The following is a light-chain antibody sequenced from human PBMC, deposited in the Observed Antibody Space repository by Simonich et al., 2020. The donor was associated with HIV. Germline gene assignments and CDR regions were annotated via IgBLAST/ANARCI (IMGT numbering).Light chain of an antibody. CDR1: QTISSN. CDR2: GAS. V-gene: IGKV3-15*01. Sequence: EIVMTQSPATLSVSPGERAPLSFRASQTISSNLAWYHQKPGQAPRLLIFGASTRATGIPSRFSGSGSGTEFTLTISRLEPEDFAVYYCQQYGSSPTFGPGTKVDIK. J-gene: IGKJ3*01. CDR3: QQYGSSPT.